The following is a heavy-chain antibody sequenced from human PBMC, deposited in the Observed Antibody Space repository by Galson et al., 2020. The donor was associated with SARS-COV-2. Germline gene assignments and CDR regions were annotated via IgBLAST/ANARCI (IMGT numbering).Heavy chain of an antibody. CDR1: GGSISSSSYY. D-gene: IGHD3-16*01. J-gene: IGHJ4*02. Sequence: ASETLSLTCTVSGGSISSSSYYWGWIRQPPGKGLEWIGSIYYSGSTYYNPSLKSRVTISVDTSKNQFSLKLSSVTAADTAVYYCARGPIMITFGGVIGPQIDYWGQGTLVTVSS. V-gene: IGHV4-39*07. CDR3: ARGPIMITFGGVIGPQIDY. CDR2: IYYSGST.